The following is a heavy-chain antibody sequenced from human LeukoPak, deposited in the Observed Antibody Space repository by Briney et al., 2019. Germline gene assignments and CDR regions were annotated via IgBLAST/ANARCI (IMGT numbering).Heavy chain of an antibody. CDR3: ARERGYSYGAHCDY. D-gene: IGHD5-18*01. J-gene: IGHJ4*02. V-gene: IGHV3-33*01. CDR1: GFTFSSYG. CDR2: IWYDGSNK. Sequence: GGSLRLSCAASGFTFSSYGMHWVRQVPGKGLEWVAVIWYDGSNKYYADSVKGRFTISRDNSKNTVYLQMNSLRAEDTAVYYCARERGYSYGAHCDYWGQGALVTVSS.